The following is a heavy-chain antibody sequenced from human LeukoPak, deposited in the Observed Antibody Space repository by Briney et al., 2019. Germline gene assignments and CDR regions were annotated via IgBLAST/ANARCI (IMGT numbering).Heavy chain of an antibody. CDR2: IYTSGSI. D-gene: IGHD2-2*01. J-gene: IGHJ5*02. CDR3: ARGRVVPAAKNNWFDP. Sequence: SETLSLTCTVSGGSISSGDYYWSWIRQPAGKGLEWIGRIYTSGSINYNPSLKSRVTMSVDTSKNQFSLKLSSVTAADTAVYYCARGRVVPAAKNNWFDPWGQGTLVTVSS. CDR1: GGSISSGDYY. V-gene: IGHV4-61*02.